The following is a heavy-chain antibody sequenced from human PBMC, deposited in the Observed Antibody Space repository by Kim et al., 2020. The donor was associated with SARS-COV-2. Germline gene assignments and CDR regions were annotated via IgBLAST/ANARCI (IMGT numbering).Heavy chain of an antibody. D-gene: IGHD3-3*01. V-gene: IGHV3-30-3*01. Sequence: GGSLRLSCAASGFTFSSYAMHWVRQAPGKGLEWVAVISYDGSNKYYADSVKGRFTISRDNSKNTLYLQMNSLRAEDTAVYYCARPFGVAATFDYWGQGTLVTVSS. CDR3: ARPFGVAATFDY. CDR2: ISYDGSNK. CDR1: GFTFSSYA. J-gene: IGHJ4*02.